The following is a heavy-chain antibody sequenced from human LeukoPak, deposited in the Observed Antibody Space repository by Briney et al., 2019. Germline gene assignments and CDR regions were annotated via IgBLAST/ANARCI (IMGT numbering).Heavy chain of an antibody. CDR3: ARDVSHSGSRDAWWFDP. V-gene: IGHV1-46*01. Sequence: GASVKVSCKASGYTFTTYYVHWVRQAPGQGLEWMGIINPSGGSTTYAQKFQGRVTMTRDMSTNTFYMELSSLRFEDTAVYYCARDVSHSGSRDAWWFDPWGQGTLVTVSS. CDR1: GYTFTTYY. D-gene: IGHD6-13*01. J-gene: IGHJ5*02. CDR2: INPSGGST.